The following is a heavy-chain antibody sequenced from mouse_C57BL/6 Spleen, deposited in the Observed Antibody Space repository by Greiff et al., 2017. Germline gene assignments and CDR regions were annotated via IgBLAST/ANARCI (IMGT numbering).Heavy chain of an antibody. J-gene: IGHJ4*01. CDR3: ARSSGYAMDY. V-gene: IGHV1-54*01. Sequence: VQLQQSGAELVRPGTSVKVSCKASGYAFTNYLIEWVKQRPGQGLEWIGVINPGSGGTNYNEKFKGKATLTADKSSSTAYMQLSSLTSEDSAVYFCARSSGYAMDYWGQGTSVTVSS. CDR2: INPGSGGT. CDR1: GYAFTNYL.